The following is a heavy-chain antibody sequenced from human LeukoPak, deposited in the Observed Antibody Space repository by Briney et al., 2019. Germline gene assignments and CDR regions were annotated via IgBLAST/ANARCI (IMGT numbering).Heavy chain of an antibody. CDR2: ISSSSNNI. V-gene: IGHV3-21*01. Sequence: PGGSLRLSCAASGFPFSSYSMDWVRQAPGKGLEWVSSISSSSNNIYYADSVKGRFTISRDNGKNSLYLLMNSLRAEDTAVYYCVYGGGYFEHWGQGTLVTVSS. CDR1: GFPFSSYS. CDR3: VYGGGYFEH. D-gene: IGHD4-23*01. J-gene: IGHJ1*01.